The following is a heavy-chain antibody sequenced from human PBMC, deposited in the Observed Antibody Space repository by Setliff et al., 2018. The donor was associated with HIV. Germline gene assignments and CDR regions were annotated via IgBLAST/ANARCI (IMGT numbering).Heavy chain of an antibody. CDR2: IWYDGSNQ. Sequence: GGSLRLSCAASGFTFSTHGMHWVRQAPGRGLEWVALIWYDGSNQVYADSVKGRVSIPRDNSKSTLYLQMNTLRAGDTAVYYCAKRGHYYDSSGDWPFDYCGQGTLVTVSS. CDR1: GFTFSTHG. D-gene: IGHD3-22*01. CDR3: AKRGHYYDSSGDWPFDY. V-gene: IGHV3-30*02. J-gene: IGHJ4*02.